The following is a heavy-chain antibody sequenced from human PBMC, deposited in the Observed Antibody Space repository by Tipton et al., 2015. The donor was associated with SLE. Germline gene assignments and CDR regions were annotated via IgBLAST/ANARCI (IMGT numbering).Heavy chain of an antibody. D-gene: IGHD4-23*01. CDR3: ARIYVGGFDY. J-gene: IGHJ4*02. CDR2: IFHSGST. V-gene: IGHV4-38-2*02. CDR1: AYSISSGYY. Sequence: TLSLTCTVSAYSISSGYYWGWIRQPPGKGLEYIGSIFHSGSTYYNPSLKSRVTISVDTSKNQFSLKLSSVTAEDTAVYYCARIYVGGFDYWGQGALVTVSS.